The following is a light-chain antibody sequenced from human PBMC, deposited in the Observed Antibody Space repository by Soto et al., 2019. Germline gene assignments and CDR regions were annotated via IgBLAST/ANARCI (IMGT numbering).Light chain of an antibody. Sequence: EIVMTQSPATLSLSPGERATLSCRASQSVTSSYLAWFQQKPGQAPRLLIYGASSRATGIPDRFSGSGSGTDFTLTISRLETEDFAVYYGHQYSSSLPWTFGQGTKVDIK. CDR2: GAS. CDR1: QSVTSSY. J-gene: IGKJ1*01. V-gene: IGKV3-20*01. CDR3: HQYSSSLPWT.